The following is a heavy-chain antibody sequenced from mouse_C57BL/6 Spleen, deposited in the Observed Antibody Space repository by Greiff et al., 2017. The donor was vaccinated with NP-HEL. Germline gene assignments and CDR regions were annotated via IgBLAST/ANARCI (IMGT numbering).Heavy chain of an antibody. CDR3: ARSSNDLYAMDY. CDR2: IDPSDSYT. Sequence: QVQLKQSGAELVMPGASVKLSCKASGYTFTSYWMHWVKQRPGQGLEWIGEIDPSDSYTNYNQKFKGKSTLTVDKYSSTAYMQLSSLTSEDAAVYYCARSSNDLYAMDYWGQGTSVTVAS. D-gene: IGHD2-12*01. CDR1: GYTFTSYW. J-gene: IGHJ4*01. V-gene: IGHV1-69*01.